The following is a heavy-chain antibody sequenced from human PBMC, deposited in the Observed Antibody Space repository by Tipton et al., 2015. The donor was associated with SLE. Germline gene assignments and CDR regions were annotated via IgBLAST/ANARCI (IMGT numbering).Heavy chain of an antibody. J-gene: IGHJ6*02. Sequence: QVQLVQSGGGVVQPGRSLRLSCAASGFTFSSYGMHWVRQAPGKGLEWVAVIWYDGSNKDYADSVKGRFTISRDNSKNTLYLQMNSLRAEDTAVYYCATMASPYYGMDVWGQGTTVTVSS. V-gene: IGHV3-33*01. CDR2: IWYDGSNK. CDR3: ATMASPYYGMDV. D-gene: IGHD5-24*01. CDR1: GFTFSSYG.